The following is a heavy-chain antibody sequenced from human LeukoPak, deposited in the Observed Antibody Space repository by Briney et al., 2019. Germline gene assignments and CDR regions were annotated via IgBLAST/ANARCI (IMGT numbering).Heavy chain of an antibody. V-gene: IGHV3-48*01. CDR2: ISSSSSTI. J-gene: IGHJ3*02. CDR3: ALTTVTIHANDAFDI. D-gene: IGHD4-17*01. Sequence: PGGSLRLSCAASGFTFSSYSMNWVRQAPGKGLEWVSYISSSSSTIYYADSVKGRFTISRDNSKNTLYLQMNSLRAEDTAVYYCALTTVTIHANDAFDIWGQGTMVTVSS. CDR1: GFTFSSYS.